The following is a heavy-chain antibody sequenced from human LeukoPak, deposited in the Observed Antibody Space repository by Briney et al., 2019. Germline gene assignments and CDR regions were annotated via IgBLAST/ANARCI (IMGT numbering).Heavy chain of an antibody. J-gene: IGHJ4*02. D-gene: IGHD6-13*01. V-gene: IGHV1-2*02. Sequence: ASVKVSCKASGDTFSGYYIHWVRQVPGQRLEWMGWINPNSGDTNYAQKFQGRVTMTRDTSISTAYMEVTRLRFDDTAVYYCARGPYTSSWAPYFDYWGQGTLVTVSS. CDR3: ARGPYTSSWAPYFDY. CDR2: INPNSGDT. CDR1: GDTFSGYY.